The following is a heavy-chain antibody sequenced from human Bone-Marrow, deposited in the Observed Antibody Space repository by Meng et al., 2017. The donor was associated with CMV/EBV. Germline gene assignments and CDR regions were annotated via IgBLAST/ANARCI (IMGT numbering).Heavy chain of an antibody. Sequence: GSLRLSCTVSGGSIRSGDYYWRWIRQPPGKGLEWIGYIYYSGSTNYNPSLKSRGTISVDTSKNQFSLKLSSVTAADTAVYYCARDLTKNCSGGSCYRWFDPWGQGTLVTVSS. CDR2: IYYSGST. CDR1: GGSIRSGDYY. V-gene: IGHV4-61*08. J-gene: IGHJ5*02. CDR3: ARDLTKNCSGGSCYRWFDP. D-gene: IGHD2-15*01.